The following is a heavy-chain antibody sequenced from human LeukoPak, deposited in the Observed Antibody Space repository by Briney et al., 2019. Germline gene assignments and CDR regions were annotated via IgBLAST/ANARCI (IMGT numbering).Heavy chain of an antibody. CDR1: GFTFSDYW. D-gene: IGHD5/OR15-5a*01. CDR2: INTDGSIT. Sequence: GGSLRLSCAASGFTFSDYWIHWVRQAPGKGLVWVSRINTDGSITNYADSVKGRFSISRDNAKNTLYLQMSSLRAEDMAVYYCAADRERDPSVYYLVGGQGTLITVSS. CDR3: AADRERDPSVYYLV. V-gene: IGHV3-74*01. J-gene: IGHJ4*02.